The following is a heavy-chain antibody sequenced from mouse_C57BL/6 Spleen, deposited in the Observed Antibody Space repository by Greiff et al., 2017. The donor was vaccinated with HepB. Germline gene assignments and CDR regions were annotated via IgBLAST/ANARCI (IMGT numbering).Heavy chain of an antibody. CDR2: INPNNGGT. D-gene: IGHD2-3*01. J-gene: IGHJ3*01. CDR1: GYTFTDYY. V-gene: IGHV1-26*01. Sequence: VQLQQSGPELVKPGASVKISCKASGYTFTDYYMNWVKQSHGKSLEWIGDINPNNGGTSYNQKFKGKATLTVDKSSSTAYMELRSLTSEDSAVYYGARSYDGEGLAYWGQGTPVTVSA. CDR3: ARSYDGEGLAY.